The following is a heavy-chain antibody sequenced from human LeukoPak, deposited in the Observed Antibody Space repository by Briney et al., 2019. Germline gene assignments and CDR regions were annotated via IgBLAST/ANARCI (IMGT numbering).Heavy chain of an antibody. J-gene: IGHJ2*01. Sequence: GGSLRLSCAASGFTFSSYSMNWVRQAPGKGLEWVSYISSSSSTIYYADSVKGRFTISRDNAKNSLYLQMNSLRAEDTAVYYCAGDVYCSSTSYCYWFFDLWGRGTLVTVSS. CDR1: GFTFSSYS. CDR2: ISSSSSTI. V-gene: IGHV3-48*04. D-gene: IGHD2-2*01. CDR3: AGDVYCSSTSYCYWFFDL.